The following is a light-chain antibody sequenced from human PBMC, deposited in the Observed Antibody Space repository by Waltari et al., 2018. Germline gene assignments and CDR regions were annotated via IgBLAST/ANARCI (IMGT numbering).Light chain of an antibody. CDR2: EDN. J-gene: IGLJ3*02. CDR1: SGSLSSNS. CDR3: QSYDSSNLWV. Sequence: NFMLTPPPSVPESPGKTVTISFTRRSGSLSSNSVQGYQQRPGSSPTIVIYEDNQRPSGVPDRFSGSIDSSSNSASLTNSGLRTEDEADYYCQSYDSSNLWVFGGGTKLTVL. V-gene: IGLV6-57*01.